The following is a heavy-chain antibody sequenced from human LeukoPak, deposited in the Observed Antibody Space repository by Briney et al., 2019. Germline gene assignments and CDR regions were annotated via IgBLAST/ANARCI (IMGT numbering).Heavy chain of an antibody. J-gene: IGHJ4*02. CDR3: ARETLQLWFGY. CDR2: IYYSGST. V-gene: IGHV4-39*07. D-gene: IGHD5-18*01. Sequence: SETLSLTCTVSGGSISSSSYYWGWIRQPPGKGLEWIGSIYYSGSTYYNPSLKSRVTISVDTSKNQFSLKLSSVTAADTAVYYCARETLQLWFGYWGQGTLVTVSS. CDR1: GGSISSSSYY.